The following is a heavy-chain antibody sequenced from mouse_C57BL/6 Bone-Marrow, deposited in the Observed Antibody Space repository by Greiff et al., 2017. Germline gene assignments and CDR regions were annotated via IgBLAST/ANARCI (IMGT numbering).Heavy chain of an antibody. CDR3: AREDYYYGSSYLAWFAY. CDR2: INPGSGGT. Sequence: VQLQQSGAELVRPGTSVKVSCKASGYAFTNYLIEWVKQRPGQGLEWIGVINPGSGGTNYNEKFKGKATLTADKSSSTAYMQLSSLTSEDSAVYFCAREDYYYGSSYLAWFAYWGQGTLVTVSA. CDR1: GYAFTNYL. J-gene: IGHJ3*01. D-gene: IGHD1-1*01. V-gene: IGHV1-54*01.